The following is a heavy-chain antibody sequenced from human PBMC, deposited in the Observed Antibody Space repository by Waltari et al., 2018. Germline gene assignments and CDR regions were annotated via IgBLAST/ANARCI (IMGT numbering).Heavy chain of an antibody. Sequence: QVQLQESGPGLVKPSETLSRTCTVPGGAIRSYYWSWIRRPPGKGLAWIGYSYYSGSSNYIPALNSPVTISVDASKNQFSLKLRSGTAADPAVYYCSRTLPSPPSYSSSWYFDYWGQGTLVTASS. CDR3: SRTLPSPPSYSSSWYFDY. CDR2: SYYSGSS. CDR1: GGAIRSYY. J-gene: IGHJ4*02. D-gene: IGHD6-13*01. V-gene: IGHV4-59*12.